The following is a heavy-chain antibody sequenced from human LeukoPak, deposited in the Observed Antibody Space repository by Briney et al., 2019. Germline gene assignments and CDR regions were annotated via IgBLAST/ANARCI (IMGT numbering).Heavy chain of an antibody. CDR3: ARATTLTTVTTPHAFDI. CDR1: GGSISSYY. V-gene: IGHV4-4*07. Sequence: PSETLSLTCTVSGGSISSYYWSWIRQPAGKGLEWIGRIYTSGSTNYNPSLKSRVTMSVDTSKNQFSLKLSSVTAADTAVYYCARATTLTTVTTPHAFDIWGQGTMVTVSS. J-gene: IGHJ3*02. D-gene: IGHD4-17*01. CDR2: IYTSGST.